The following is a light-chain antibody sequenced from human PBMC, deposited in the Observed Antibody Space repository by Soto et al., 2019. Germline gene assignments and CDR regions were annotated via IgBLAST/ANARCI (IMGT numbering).Light chain of an antibody. J-gene: IGLJ2*01. CDR1: TSNIGSNG. CDR2: NTN. Sequence: QSVLTQPPSASGTPGQRVTISRSGGTSNIGSNGANWYQHLPGSAPKLLIYNTNQRPSGVPDRFSGSKSGASGSLAISGLQSDDEADYYCSSYAGSNNVAFGGGTKLTVL. V-gene: IGLV1-44*01. CDR3: SSYAGSNNVA.